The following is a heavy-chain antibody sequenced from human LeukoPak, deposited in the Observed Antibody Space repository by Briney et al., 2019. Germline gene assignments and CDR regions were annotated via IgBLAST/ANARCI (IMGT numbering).Heavy chain of an antibody. D-gene: IGHD3-22*01. Sequence: GASVKVSCKASGYTFTSYGISWVRQAPGQGLEWMGWISAYNGNTNYAQKLQGRVTMTTDTSTSTAYMELRSLRSDDTAVYYCARGYYDSSGYKGARHYYMDVWGKGTTVTISS. CDR1: GYTFTSYG. V-gene: IGHV1-18*01. CDR3: ARGYYDSSGYKGARHYYMDV. CDR2: ISAYNGNT. J-gene: IGHJ6*03.